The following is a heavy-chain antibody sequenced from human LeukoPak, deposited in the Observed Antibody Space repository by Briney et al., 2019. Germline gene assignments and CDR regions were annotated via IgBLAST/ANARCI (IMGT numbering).Heavy chain of an antibody. CDR1: GYTFTGYY. CDR3: ARDSHRGYCSDGSCYSDAFDI. J-gene: IGHJ3*02. Sequence: GASVKVSCKASGYTFTGYYTHWVRQAPGQGLEWMGWINPNSGGTNYAQKFQGWVTMTRDTSISTAYMELSRLRSDDTAVYYCARDSHRGYCSDGSCYSDAFDIWGQGTMVTVSS. D-gene: IGHD2-15*01. CDR2: INPNSGGT. V-gene: IGHV1-2*04.